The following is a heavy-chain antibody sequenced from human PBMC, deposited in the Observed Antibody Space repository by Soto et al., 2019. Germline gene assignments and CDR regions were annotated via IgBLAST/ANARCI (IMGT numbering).Heavy chain of an antibody. J-gene: IGHJ6*02. Sequence: QMQLVQSGAEVKRPGASVRVSCKSSGYTFTSFYIHCVRQAPGQGLEWMGIINPSGGITNFAQRFQGRVTMTRDMSTNTHYRELSSLKSDDTAVYYCASSPAFSSSWYGIPPDPSHGMDVWGQGTTVTVS. CDR1: GYTFTSFY. V-gene: IGHV1-46*01. CDR2: INPSGGIT. CDR3: ASSPAFSSSWYGIPPDPSHGMDV. D-gene: IGHD6-13*01.